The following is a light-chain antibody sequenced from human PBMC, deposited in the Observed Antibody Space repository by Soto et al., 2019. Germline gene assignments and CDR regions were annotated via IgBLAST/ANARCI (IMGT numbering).Light chain of an antibody. CDR2: DVS. CDR3: SSYTSSSTRV. Sequence: QSALPQPASVSGSPGQWITISCTGTSSDVGGYNYVSWYQQHPGKAPKLMIYDVSNRPSGVSNRFSGSKSGNTASLTISGLQTEDEADYYCSSYTSSSTRVFGTGTKVTVL. CDR1: SSDVGGYNY. V-gene: IGLV2-14*03. J-gene: IGLJ1*01.